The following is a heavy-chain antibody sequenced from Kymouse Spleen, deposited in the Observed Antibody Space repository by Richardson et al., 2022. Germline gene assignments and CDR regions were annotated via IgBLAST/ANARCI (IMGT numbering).Heavy chain of an antibody. CDR1: GGSFSGYY. CDR3: ARYIAAALYYFDY. CDR2: INHSGST. J-gene: IGHJ4*02. V-gene: IGHV4-34*01. D-gene: IGHD6-13*01. Sequence: QVQLQQWGAGLLKPSETLSLTCAVYGGSFSGYYWSWIRQPPGKGLEWIGEINHSGSTNYNPSLKSRVTISVDTSKNQFSLKLSSVTAADTAVYYCARYIAAALYYFDYWGQGTLVTVSS.